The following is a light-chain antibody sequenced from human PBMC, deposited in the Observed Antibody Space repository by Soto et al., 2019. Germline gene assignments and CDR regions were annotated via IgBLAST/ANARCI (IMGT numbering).Light chain of an antibody. Sequence: EIVLTQSPATLSVSPGESAALSCRASQSIVSNLAWYQQKPGQAPRLIIDGASTRATGVPARFSGSGSGTEFTLTISSLQSEDFAVYYCHQYNSWPTWTFGQGTTVEVK. V-gene: IGKV3-15*01. CDR3: HQYNSWPTWT. J-gene: IGKJ1*01. CDR1: QSIVSN. CDR2: GAS.